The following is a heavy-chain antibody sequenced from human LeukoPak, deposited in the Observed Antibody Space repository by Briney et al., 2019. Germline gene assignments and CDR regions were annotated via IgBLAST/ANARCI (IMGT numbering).Heavy chain of an antibody. CDR1: GGSISSNDYY. CDR2: IYYSGST. V-gene: IGHV4-39*07. CDR3: ARVSQNYCSSTSCYGFDP. Sequence: SETLSLTCTVSGGSISSNDYYWDWIRQPPGMGLEYIGSIYYSGSTYYNPSLKSRVTISVDTSKNQFSLKLSSVTAADTAVYYCARVSQNYCSSTSCYGFDPWGQGTLVTVSS. D-gene: IGHD2-2*01. J-gene: IGHJ5*02.